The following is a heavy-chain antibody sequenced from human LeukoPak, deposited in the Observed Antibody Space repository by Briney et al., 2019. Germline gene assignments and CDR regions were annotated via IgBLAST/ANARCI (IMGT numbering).Heavy chain of an antibody. CDR2: IYSGGST. J-gene: IGHJ4*02. Sequence: GGSLRLSCAASGFTVSSNYMSWVRQAPGKGLEWVSVIYSGGSTYYADSVKGRFTISRDNSKNTLYLQMNSLKAEDTAVYYCAKAVGYSYGLYFDYWGQGTLVTVSS. CDR3: AKAVGYSYGLYFDY. D-gene: IGHD5-18*01. CDR1: GFTVSSNY. V-gene: IGHV3-66*02.